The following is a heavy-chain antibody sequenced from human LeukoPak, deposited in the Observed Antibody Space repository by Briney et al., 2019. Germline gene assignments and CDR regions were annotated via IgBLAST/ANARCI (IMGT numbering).Heavy chain of an antibody. D-gene: IGHD3-10*01. CDR2: IYSSGST. CDR3: ARAGDYYVSGSYLGF. Sequence: SETLSLTCTVSGGSISSETYYWTWVRQPAGKGLEWIGRIYSSGSTSYNPSLKSRVTISVDTSKNQFSLELNSVTASDTAVYYCARAGDYYVSGSYLGFWGQGTLVTVSS. CDR1: GGSISSETYY. J-gene: IGHJ4*02. V-gene: IGHV4-61*02.